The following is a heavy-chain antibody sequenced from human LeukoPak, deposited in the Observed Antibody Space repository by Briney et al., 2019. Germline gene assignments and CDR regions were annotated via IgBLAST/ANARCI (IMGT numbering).Heavy chain of an antibody. Sequence: GASVKVSCKVSGYTLTELSMHWVRQAPGKGLEWMGGFDPEDGETIYAQKFQGRVTMTEDTSTGTAYMELSSLRSEDTAVYYCATSPLTTVTTFYAFDIWGQGTMVTVSS. J-gene: IGHJ3*02. D-gene: IGHD4-17*01. CDR1: GYTLTELS. CDR2: FDPEDGET. CDR3: ATSPLTTVTTFYAFDI. V-gene: IGHV1-24*01.